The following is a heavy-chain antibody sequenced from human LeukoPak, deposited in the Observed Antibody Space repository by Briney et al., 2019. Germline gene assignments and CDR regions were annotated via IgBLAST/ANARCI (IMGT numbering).Heavy chain of an antibody. CDR3: TRRLSNGATLNYFDY. J-gene: IGHJ4*02. CDR1: GGSISSYY. D-gene: IGHD4/OR15-4a*01. CDR2: IYYTGST. V-gene: IGHV4-59*08. Sequence: PSETLSLTCSVSGGSISSYYWSWIRQPPGKGLEWIGYIYYTGSTNYNPSLKSRVTISVDTSKNQFSLKLTSVTAADTAVYYCTRRLSNGATLNYFDYWGQGTLVTVSS.